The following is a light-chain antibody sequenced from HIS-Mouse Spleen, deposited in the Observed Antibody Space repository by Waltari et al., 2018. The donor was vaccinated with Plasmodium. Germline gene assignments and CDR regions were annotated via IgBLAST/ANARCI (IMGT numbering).Light chain of an antibody. CDR3: YSTDSSGNHRV. CDR1: ALPTKY. V-gene: IGLV3-10*01. J-gene: IGLJ3*02. CDR2: EDS. Sequence: SYELTQPPSVSVSPGQTARITSSGDALPTKYASWYQQKSGQAPVLVIYEDSKRPPGIPERFSGSSSGTMATLTISGAQVEDEADYYCYSTDSSGNHRVFGGGTKLTVL.